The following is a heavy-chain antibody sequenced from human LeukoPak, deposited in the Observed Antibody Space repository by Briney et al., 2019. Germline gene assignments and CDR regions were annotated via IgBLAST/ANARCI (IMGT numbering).Heavy chain of an antibody. CDR2: IGTAGDT. J-gene: IGHJ5*02. Sequence: GGSLRLSCAASGFTFSIYDMHWVRQATGKGLEWVSAIGTAGDTYYPGSVKGRFTISRENAKNSLYLQMNSLRAGETAVYYCARGVFYDSSGYYRRKYNWFDPWGQGTLVTVSS. CDR1: GFTFSIYD. D-gene: IGHD3-22*01. V-gene: IGHV3-13*04. CDR3: ARGVFYDSSGYYRRKYNWFDP.